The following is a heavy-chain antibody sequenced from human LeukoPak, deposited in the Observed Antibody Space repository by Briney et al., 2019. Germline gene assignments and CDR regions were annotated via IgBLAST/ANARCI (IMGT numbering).Heavy chain of an antibody. CDR2: TRNRANSYTT. Sequence: GGSLRLSCATSGFTFNDHYLGWVRQAPGKGLEWVDRTRNRANSYTTEYAASVKGRFTISRDDSKNSLRLQMNSLKTEDTAIYYCVASIISPSNYWGQGTLVTVSS. D-gene: IGHD3-10*01. V-gene: IGHV3-72*01. J-gene: IGHJ4*02. CDR1: GFTFNDHY. CDR3: VASIISPSNY.